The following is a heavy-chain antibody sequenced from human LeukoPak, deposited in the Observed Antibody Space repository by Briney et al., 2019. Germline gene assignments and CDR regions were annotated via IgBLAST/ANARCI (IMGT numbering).Heavy chain of an antibody. CDR3: ARPYCSGGSCYAKAFDY. J-gene: IGHJ4*02. D-gene: IGHD2-15*01. V-gene: IGHV3-21*01. Sequence: GGSLRLSCAASGFPFSSYTMNWVRQAPGKGLEWVSSISTSSAYIYYADSVKGRFIISRDNAKNSLYLQMNSLRAEDTAVYYCARPYCSGGSCYAKAFDYWGQGTLVTVSS. CDR2: ISTSSAYI. CDR1: GFPFSSYT.